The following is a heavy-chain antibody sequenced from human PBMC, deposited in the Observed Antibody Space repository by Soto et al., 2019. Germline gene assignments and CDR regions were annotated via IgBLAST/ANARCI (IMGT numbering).Heavy chain of an antibody. CDR1: GFTVSSNY. D-gene: IGHD6-13*01. CDR3: ARDTGSSWYYFDY. Sequence: EVQLVESGGGLVQPGGSLRLSCAASGFTVSSNYMSWVRQAPGKGLEWVSVIYSGGSTYYADSVKGRFTISRHNSKNTLYLQMNSLRAEDTAVYYCARDTGSSWYYFDYWGQGPLVTVSS. J-gene: IGHJ4*02. CDR2: IYSGGST. V-gene: IGHV3-53*04.